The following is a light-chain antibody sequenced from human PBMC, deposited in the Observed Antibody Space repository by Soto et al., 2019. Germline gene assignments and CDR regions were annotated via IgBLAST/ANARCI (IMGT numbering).Light chain of an antibody. CDR3: QQYGSSSWT. CDR2: GAS. CDR1: QSVSSSF. V-gene: IGKV3-20*01. Sequence: EIVLTQSPGTLSLSPGERATLSCRASQSVSSSFLAWYQQKVGQAPRLLIYGASTRATGVPARFSGSGSGTDFTLTIGRLEPEDSAVYYCQQYGSSSWTFGQGTKVDIK. J-gene: IGKJ1*01.